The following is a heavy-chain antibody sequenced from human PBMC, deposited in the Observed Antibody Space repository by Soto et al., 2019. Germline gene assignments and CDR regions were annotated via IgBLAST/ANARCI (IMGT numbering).Heavy chain of an antibody. J-gene: IGHJ4*02. V-gene: IGHV3-30-3*01. D-gene: IGHD6-6*01. CDR3: ARTYSSSSFLDFDY. CDR1: GFTFSSYA. CDR2: ISYDGSNK. Sequence: GGSLRLSCAASGFTFSSYAIHWVRQAPGKGLEWVAVISYDGSNKYNADSVKGQFTISRDNSKNTLYLQMNSLRAEDTAVYYCARTYSSSSFLDFDYWGQGTLVTVSS.